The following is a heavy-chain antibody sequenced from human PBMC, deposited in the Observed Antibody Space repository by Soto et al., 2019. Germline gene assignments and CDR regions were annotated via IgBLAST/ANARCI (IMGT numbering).Heavy chain of an antibody. J-gene: IGHJ6*02. Sequence: EVPLVESGGGLVKPGGSLRLSCAASGFTFSSYSMNWVRQAPGKGLEWVSSISSSSSYIYYADSVKGRFTISRDNAKNSLYLQMNSLRAEDTAVYYCARDLGGYGNPRVYYGMDVWGQGNTVTVSS. CDR3: ARDLGGYGNPRVYYGMDV. V-gene: IGHV3-21*01. D-gene: IGHD5-12*01. CDR1: GFTFSSYS. CDR2: ISSSSSYI.